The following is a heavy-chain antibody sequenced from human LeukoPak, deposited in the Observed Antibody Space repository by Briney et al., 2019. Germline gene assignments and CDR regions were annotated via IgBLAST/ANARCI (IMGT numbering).Heavy chain of an antibody. CDR3: AKRLSFGVAIGDFDY. D-gene: IGHD3-3*01. CDR2: INGSGDST. J-gene: IGHJ4*02. Sequence: GGSLRLSCAASGFTFRNYAMSWVRQAPGKGLEWVSDINGSGDSTYYADSVKGRFTISRDSSMDTLYLQMNSLRAEDTATYFCAKRLSFGVAIGDFDYWGQGTLVTVSS. CDR1: GFTFRNYA. V-gene: IGHV3-23*01.